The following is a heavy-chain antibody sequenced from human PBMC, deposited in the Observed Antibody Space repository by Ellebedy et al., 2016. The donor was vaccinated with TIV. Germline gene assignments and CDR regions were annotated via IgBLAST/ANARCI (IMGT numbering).Heavy chain of an antibody. CDR3: ARDDLEDFWSGYPDY. D-gene: IGHD3-3*01. Sequence: AASVKVSCKASKYTFTDYYVHCIRQAPGQGLEWMGWINPKSGDTNYAQKFQGWVTMTRDTSTSTVYMELSSLRSEDTAVYYCARDDLEDFWSGYPDYWGQGTLVTVSS. CDR1: KYTFTDYY. J-gene: IGHJ4*02. V-gene: IGHV1-2*04. CDR2: INPKSGDT.